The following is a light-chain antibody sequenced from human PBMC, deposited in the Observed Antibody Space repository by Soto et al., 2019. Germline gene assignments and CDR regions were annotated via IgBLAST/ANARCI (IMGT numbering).Light chain of an antibody. J-gene: IGKJ1*01. Sequence: ELVLTQSPGTLSLSPGERATLSCRASQSFSSSYLAWYQQKPGQAPRLLIYEASSRATGIPDRFSGSGSGTDFTLTISRLEAEDFAVYYCQQYGSSRTFGQGTKVEIK. CDR1: QSFSSSY. V-gene: IGKV3-20*01. CDR2: EAS. CDR3: QQYGSSRT.